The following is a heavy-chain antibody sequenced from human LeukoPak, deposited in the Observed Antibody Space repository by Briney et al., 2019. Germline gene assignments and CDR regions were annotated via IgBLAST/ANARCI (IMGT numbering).Heavy chain of an antibody. D-gene: IGHD2-2*02. J-gene: IGHJ6*03. CDR3: ARQGHIVVVPAAITPAPRRGYYYYMDV. CDR1: GGYISTYY. CDR2: IYSSGSA. V-gene: IGHV4-4*07. Sequence: ASETLSLTCTVSGGYISTYYWSWIRQSAGKGLEWIGRIYSSGSANYNPSLKSRLAMSVDTSKNQFSLRLSSVTAADTAVYYCARQGHIVVVPAAITPAPRRGYYYYMDVWGKGTTVTVSS.